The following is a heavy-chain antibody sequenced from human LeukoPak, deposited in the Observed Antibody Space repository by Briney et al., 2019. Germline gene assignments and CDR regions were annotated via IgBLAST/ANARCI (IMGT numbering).Heavy chain of an antibody. V-gene: IGHV6-1*01. CDR2: TYYRSKWYN. D-gene: IGHD1-7*01. CDR3: AREDAYNWNYRDYYYYYYMDV. Sequence: SQTLSLTCAISGDSVSSKGAAWNWIRQSPSRGLEWLGRTYYRSKWYNDYAVSVKSRITINPDTSKNQFSLQLNSVTPEDTAVYYCAREDAYNWNYRDYYYYYYMDVWGKGTTVTVSS. J-gene: IGHJ6*03. CDR1: GDSVSSKGAA.